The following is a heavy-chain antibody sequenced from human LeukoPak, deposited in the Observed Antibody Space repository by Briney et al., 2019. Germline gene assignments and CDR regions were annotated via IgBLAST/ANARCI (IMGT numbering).Heavy chain of an antibody. Sequence: GGSLRLSCAASGFTFSSYTMNWVRQAPGKGLEWVSSISTTSSYIYYADSVKGRFTISRDNSNNTLYLQMSSLRGDDTAVYYCARGFGSGSYWHNWFDPWGQGTLVTVSS. CDR2: ISTTSSYI. D-gene: IGHD3-10*01. V-gene: IGHV3-21*01. CDR3: ARGFGSGSYWHNWFDP. CDR1: GFTFSSYT. J-gene: IGHJ5*02.